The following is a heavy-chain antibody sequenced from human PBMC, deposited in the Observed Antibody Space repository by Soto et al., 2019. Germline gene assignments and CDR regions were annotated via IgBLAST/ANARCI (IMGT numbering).Heavy chain of an antibody. CDR1: WVTFSSNTAS. CDR2: TYFRSKWYN. CDR3: AKGDNLGPKTGYAFDP. J-gene: IGHJ5*02. D-gene: IGHD5-12*01. V-gene: IGHV6-1*01. Sequence: PSQALSLTCAISWVTFSSNTASWNCIRQSPSRGLEWLGRTYFRSKWYNDYAVSVKSRIIINPDTSNNQFSLQLNSVTPEDTAVYFFAKGDNLGPKTGYAFDPWGQGIMVTVSS.